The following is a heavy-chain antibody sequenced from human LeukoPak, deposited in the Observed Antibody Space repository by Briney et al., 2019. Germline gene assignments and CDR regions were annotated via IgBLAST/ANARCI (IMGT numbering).Heavy chain of an antibody. CDR1: GYTFTSYD. Sequence: ASVKVSCKASGYTFTSYDINWVRQATGQGLEWMGWMNPNSGNTGYAQKFQGRVTMTRNTSISTAYMELSSLRSEDTAVYYCARDGKHYYYYGMDVWGQGTTVTVSS. CDR2: MNPNSGNT. V-gene: IGHV1-8*01. CDR3: ARDGKHYYYYGMDV. J-gene: IGHJ6*02. D-gene: IGHD1-26*01.